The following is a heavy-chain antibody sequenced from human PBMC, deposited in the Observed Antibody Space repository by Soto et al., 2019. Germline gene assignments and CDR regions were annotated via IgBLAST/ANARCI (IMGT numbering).Heavy chain of an antibody. CDR3: ALTTSWFDWYFDL. V-gene: IGHV3-53*02. J-gene: IGHJ2*01. CDR2: VYSGGDT. D-gene: IGHD3-10*01. Sequence: EVQLVETGGALVQLGGSLRLSCAVSGFVVSNVYMSWVRQAPGERLEWISVVYSGGDTYYADSVKGRFTISRDNSKNTVYLQMSRPRPDDTAVYYCALTTSWFDWYFDLWGRGTLVTVSS. CDR1: GFVVSNVY.